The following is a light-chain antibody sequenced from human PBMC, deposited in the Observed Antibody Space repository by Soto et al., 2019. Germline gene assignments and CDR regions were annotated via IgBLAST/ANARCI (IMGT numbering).Light chain of an antibody. J-gene: IGKJ1*01. CDR1: QSIGDW. CDR3: QQFNSYTWT. Sequence: DIRMTQSPSTLSASVGDRVTITCGASQSIGDWLAWYQKKKGKAPNLLIYKASSLESGVPSRLRGSGYGTELTVTISSLQTEDFETYYCQQFNSYTWTFGHGTKVDIK. V-gene: IGKV1-5*03. CDR2: KAS.